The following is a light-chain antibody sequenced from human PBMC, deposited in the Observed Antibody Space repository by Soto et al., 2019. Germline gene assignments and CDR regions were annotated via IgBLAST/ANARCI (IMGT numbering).Light chain of an antibody. J-gene: IGLJ2*01. CDR1: SSDVGGYNY. Sequence: QSALTQPPSASGSPGQSVTISCTGTSSDVGGYNYVSWYQQHPGKAPNLMIYEVSKRPSGVPDRFSGSKSGNTASLTVSGLQAEDEADYYCSSYSGSNNLVFVGG. CDR3: SSYSGSNNLV. V-gene: IGLV2-8*01. CDR2: EVS.